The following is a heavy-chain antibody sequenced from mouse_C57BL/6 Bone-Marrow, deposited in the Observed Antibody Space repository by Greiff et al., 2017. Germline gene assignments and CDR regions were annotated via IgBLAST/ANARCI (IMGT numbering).Heavy chain of an antibody. CDR3: AGYYLHARDY. CDR2: INPTNGGT. J-gene: IGHJ4*01. V-gene: IGHV1-26*01. Sequence: EVQLQQSGPELVKPGASVKISCKASGYTFTDYSMNWVKQSHGKRLEWLGDINPTNGGTSYNQKFKGTATLTVDKSASTAYMARRHLTSEDSAVYYCAGYYLHARDYWGQGTSVTASS. CDR1: GYTFTDYS. D-gene: IGHD1-1*01.